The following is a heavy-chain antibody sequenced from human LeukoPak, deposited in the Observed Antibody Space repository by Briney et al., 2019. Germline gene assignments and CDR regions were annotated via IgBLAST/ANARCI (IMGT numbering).Heavy chain of an antibody. V-gene: IGHV3-48*02. CDR2: ISSGRSVI. J-gene: IGHJ4*02. CDR1: GFTFSVYG. Sequence: GGSLRLSCAASGFTFSVYGMSWVRQAPGKGLEWVSHISSGRSVINYADSVKGRFNISRDNGKNSVYLQMNSLRDEDTAVYYCAGGVYGYNAFDYWGQGTLVSVSS. CDR3: AGGVYGYNAFDY. D-gene: IGHD5/OR15-5a*01.